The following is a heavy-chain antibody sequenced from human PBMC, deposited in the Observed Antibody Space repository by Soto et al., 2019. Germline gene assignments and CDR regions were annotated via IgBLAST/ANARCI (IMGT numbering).Heavy chain of an antibody. Sequence: EVQLLESGGGLVQPGGSLRLSCAASRFTFSSYAMSWVRQAPGKGLEWVSAISGSGGSTYYADSVKGRFTISRDNSKNTLYLQMSSLIAEDTAVYYCAQDFLPDWGQDYLFGMDVWGQGTTVTASS. V-gene: IGHV3-23*01. CDR1: RFTFSSYA. CDR3: AQDFLPDWGQDYLFGMDV. D-gene: IGHD7-27*01. CDR2: ISGSGGST. J-gene: IGHJ6*02.